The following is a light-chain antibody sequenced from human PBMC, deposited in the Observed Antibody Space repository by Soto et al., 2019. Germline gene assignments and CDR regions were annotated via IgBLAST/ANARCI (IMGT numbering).Light chain of an antibody. CDR3: LQDNSYPRT. Sequence: AIQMTQSPSSLYASVGDRVTITCRASQGISTELGWYQQKPGKAPKLLIYGASTLQSGVPSRFSGSGSGTDFTLTISSLQSDDFATYYCLQDNSYPRTFGQGTKVEIE. CDR2: GAS. J-gene: IGKJ1*01. V-gene: IGKV1-6*01. CDR1: QGISTE.